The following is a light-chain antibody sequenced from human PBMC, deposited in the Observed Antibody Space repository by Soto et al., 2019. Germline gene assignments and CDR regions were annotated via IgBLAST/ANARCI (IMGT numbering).Light chain of an antibody. J-gene: IGKJ5*01. Sequence: IPMTQSPSTLSASVEDTVTIPCRASQVIGNYLAWYQQKPGKVPKLLIYGAYTLQSGVPSRFSGSGSGTDFTLTIRSLQPEDVTIYYCQKYNSGRITFGQGTRLEI. CDR1: QVIGNY. CDR2: GAY. V-gene: IGKV1-27*01. CDR3: QKYNSGRIT.